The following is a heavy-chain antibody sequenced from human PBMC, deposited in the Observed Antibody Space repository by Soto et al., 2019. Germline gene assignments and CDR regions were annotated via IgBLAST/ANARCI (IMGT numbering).Heavy chain of an antibody. D-gene: IGHD6-19*01. Sequence: QVQLVQSGAEVKKPGASVKVSCKASGYTFTSYDINWVRQATGQGLEWMGWMNPNSGNTGYAQKFQGRVTMTRNTSISTAYMELSSLRSEDTAVYYCARRLAVAGQYYYYCMDVWGQGTTVTVSS. V-gene: IGHV1-8*01. CDR1: GYTFTSYD. J-gene: IGHJ6*02. CDR2: MNPNSGNT. CDR3: ARRLAVAGQYYYYCMDV.